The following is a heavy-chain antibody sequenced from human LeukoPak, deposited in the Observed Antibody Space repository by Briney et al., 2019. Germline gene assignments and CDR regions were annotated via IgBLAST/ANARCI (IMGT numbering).Heavy chain of an antibody. CDR2: IYHSGST. CDR3: VSIPPSIAAAAHYYFDY. J-gene: IGHJ4*02. V-gene: IGHV4-38-2*02. CDR1: GYSISSGYY. D-gene: IGHD6-13*01. Sequence: SETLSLTCTVSGYSISSGYYWGWIRQPPGKGLEWIGSIYHSGSTYYNPSLKSRVTISVDTSKNQFSLKLSSVTAADTAVYYCVSIPPSIAAAAHYYFDYWGQGTLVTVSS.